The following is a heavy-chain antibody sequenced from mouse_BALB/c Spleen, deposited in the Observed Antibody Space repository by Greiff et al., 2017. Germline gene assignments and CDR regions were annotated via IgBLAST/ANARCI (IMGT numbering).Heavy chain of an antibody. CDR1: GYSFTGYY. D-gene: IGHD1-1*01. J-gene: IGHJ2*01. CDR3: ARGDGSSYVYFDY. Sequence: LVKTGASVKISCKASGYSFTGYYMHWVKQSHGKGLEWIGYISCYNGATSYNQKFKGKATFTVDTSSSTAYMQFNSLTSEDSAVYYCARGDGSSYVYFDYWGQGTTLTVSS. V-gene: IGHV1S34*01. CDR2: ISCYNGAT.